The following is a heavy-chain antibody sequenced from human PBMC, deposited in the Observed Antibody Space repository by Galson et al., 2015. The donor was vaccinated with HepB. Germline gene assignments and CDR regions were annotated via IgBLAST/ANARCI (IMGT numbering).Heavy chain of an antibody. CDR3: ARRSTMIVVVIKGEYYFDY. D-gene: IGHD3-22*01. CDR1: GGSISSSSYY. V-gene: IGHV4-39*01. CDR2: IYYSGST. J-gene: IGHJ4*02. Sequence: GGSISSSSYYWGWIRQPPGKGLEWIGSIYYSGSTYYNPSLKSRVTISVDTSKNQFSLKLSSVTAADTAVYYCARRSTMIVVVIKGEYYFDYWGQGTLVTVSS.